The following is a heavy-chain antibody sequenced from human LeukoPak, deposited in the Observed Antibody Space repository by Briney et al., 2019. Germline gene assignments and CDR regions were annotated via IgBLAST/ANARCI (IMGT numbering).Heavy chain of an antibody. V-gene: IGHV4-31*03. Sequence: SETLSLTCTVSGGSISSGGYSWSWIRQHPGKGLEWIGYIYYSGSTYYNPSLKSRVTISVDTSKNQFSLKLSSVTAADTAVYYCARDNQLNTIFGVVTPQKNWFDPWGQGTLVTVSS. J-gene: IGHJ5*02. CDR1: GGSISSGGYS. CDR2: IYYSGST. D-gene: IGHD3-3*01. CDR3: ARDNQLNTIFGVVTPQKNWFDP.